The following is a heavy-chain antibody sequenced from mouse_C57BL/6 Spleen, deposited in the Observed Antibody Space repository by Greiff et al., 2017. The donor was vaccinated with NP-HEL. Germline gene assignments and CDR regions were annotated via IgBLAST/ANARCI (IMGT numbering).Heavy chain of an antibody. CDR2: IKPNNGGT. Sequence: EVQLKESGPELVKPGASVKIPCKASGYTFTDYNMDWVKQSHGKSLEWIGDIKPNNGGTIYNQTFKGKATLTVDKSSSPAYMELRSLTSEDTAVYYGARGAGQHRLGYAMDYWGQGTSVTVSS. V-gene: IGHV1-18*01. CDR1: GYTFTDYN. CDR3: ARGAGQHRLGYAMDY. D-gene: IGHD3-2*02. J-gene: IGHJ4*01.